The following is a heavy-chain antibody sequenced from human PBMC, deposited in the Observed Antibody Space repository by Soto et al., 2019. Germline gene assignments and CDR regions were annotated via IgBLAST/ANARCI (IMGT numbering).Heavy chain of an antibody. CDR1: GYTFTSYA. CDR3: ARVRGYSYGMKSFYYYYYGMDV. J-gene: IGHJ6*02. Sequence: ASVKVSCKASGYTFTSYAMHWVRQAPGQRLEWMGWINAGNGNTKYSQKFRGRVTITRDTSASTAYMELSSLRSEDTAVYYCARVRGYSYGMKSFYYYYYGMDVWGQGTTVTVSS. D-gene: IGHD5-18*01. V-gene: IGHV1-3*01. CDR2: INAGNGNT.